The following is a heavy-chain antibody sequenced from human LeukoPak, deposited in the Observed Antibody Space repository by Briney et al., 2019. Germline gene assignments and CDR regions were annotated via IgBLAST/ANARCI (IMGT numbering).Heavy chain of an antibody. Sequence: SETLSLTCAVYGGSFSGYYWSWIRQPPGKGLEWIGEINHSGSTNYNPSLKSRVTISVDTSKNQFSLKLSSVTAADTAVYYCASVVYGGYNVYYFNYWGQGTLVIVSS. CDR3: ASVVYGGYNVYYFNY. CDR2: INHSGST. V-gene: IGHV4-34*01. D-gene: IGHD4-17*01. J-gene: IGHJ4*02. CDR1: GGSFSGYY.